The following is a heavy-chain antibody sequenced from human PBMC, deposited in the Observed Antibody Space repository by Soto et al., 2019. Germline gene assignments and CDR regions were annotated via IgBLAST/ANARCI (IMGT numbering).Heavy chain of an antibody. D-gene: IGHD6-19*01. J-gene: IGHJ4*02. CDR1: GFTVSSKY. V-gene: IGHV3-53*01. Sequence: VQLVESGGGLIQPGGSLRLSCAASGFTVSSKYMTWVRQAPGKGLEWVSVIYGGGTTYYADSVKGRFTISRDNSKHTLYLQVNILRAEDTAVYYCVQTTGWPGFDFWGQGTLVTVSS. CDR3: VQTTGWPGFDF. CDR2: IYGGGTT.